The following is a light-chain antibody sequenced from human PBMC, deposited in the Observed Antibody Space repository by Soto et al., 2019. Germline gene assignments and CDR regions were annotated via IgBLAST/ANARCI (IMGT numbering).Light chain of an antibody. CDR3: QQYSSSRT. CDR2: GGS. Sequence: EIVLTQSPGTLSLSPWKRATLYCMASQIVSSNHLALYQQKPGQAPRLLIYGGSSRATCIPVRFSGSGSETDFTLTITRLEPEDFAMYYCQQYSSSRTFGQGTKVDIK. CDR1: QIVSSNH. V-gene: IGKV3-20*01. J-gene: IGKJ1*01.